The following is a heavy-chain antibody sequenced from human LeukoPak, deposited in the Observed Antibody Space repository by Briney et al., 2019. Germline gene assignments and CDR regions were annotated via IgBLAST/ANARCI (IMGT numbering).Heavy chain of an antibody. V-gene: IGHV3-33*08. J-gene: IGHJ4*02. D-gene: IGHD4-17*01. CDR1: GFTFSSYA. CDR3: ARGDYDEYYFDY. Sequence: PGGSLRLSCAASGFTFSSYAMHWVCQAPGKGLEWVAVIWYDGSNKYYADSVKGRFTISRDNSKNTLYLQMNSLRAEDTAVYYCARGDYDEYYFDYWGQGTLVTVSS. CDR2: IWYDGSNK.